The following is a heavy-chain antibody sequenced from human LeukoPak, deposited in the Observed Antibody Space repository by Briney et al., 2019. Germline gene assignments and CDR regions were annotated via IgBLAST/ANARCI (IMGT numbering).Heavy chain of an antibody. J-gene: IGHJ4*02. Sequence: PSETLSLTCAVYGGSFSYYYWSWIRQPPGKGLEWIGEINHSGITNCNPSLKSRVTMSVDTSKNQFSLMLTSVTAADTAVYYCGRTLPRRTTAAAAHLDSWGQGTLVTVSS. V-gene: IGHV4-34*01. CDR2: INHSGIT. CDR3: GRTLPRRTTAAAAHLDS. D-gene: IGHD6-13*01. CDR1: GGSFSYYY.